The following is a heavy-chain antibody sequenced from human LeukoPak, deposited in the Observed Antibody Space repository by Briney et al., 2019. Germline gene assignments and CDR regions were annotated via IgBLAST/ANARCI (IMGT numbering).Heavy chain of an antibody. CDR3: ARASYYDFWSGYPYYFDY. D-gene: IGHD3-3*01. CDR2: IKQDGSEK. CDR1: GFTFSNAW. Sequence: GGSLRLSCAASGFTFSNAWMSWVRQAPGKGLEWVANIKQDGSEKYYVDSVKGRFTISRDNAKNSLYLQMNSLRAEDTAVYYCARASYYDFWSGYPYYFDYWGQGTLVTVSS. J-gene: IGHJ4*02. V-gene: IGHV3-7*01.